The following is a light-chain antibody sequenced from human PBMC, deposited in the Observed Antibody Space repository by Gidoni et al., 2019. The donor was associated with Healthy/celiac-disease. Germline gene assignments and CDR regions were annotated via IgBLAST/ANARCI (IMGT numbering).Light chain of an antibody. V-gene: IGKV4-1*01. CDR1: QSVLYRSNNKNY. J-gene: IGKJ1*01. CDR2: WAS. Sequence: DLVMNQSPDSLAVSLGERATINCKSSQSVLYRSNNKNYLAWYQQKPGQPPKLLIYWASTRESGVPDRFSGSGAVTDFTLTISSLQAEDVAVYYCQQYDSTPRTFGQGTKVEIK. CDR3: QQYDSTPRT.